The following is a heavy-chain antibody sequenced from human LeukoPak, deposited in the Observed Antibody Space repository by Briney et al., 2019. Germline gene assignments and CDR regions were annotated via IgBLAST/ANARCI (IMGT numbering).Heavy chain of an antibody. Sequence: GASVKVSCKASGYTFTSYYMHWVRQAPGQGLEWMGRIIPILGIANYAQKFQGRVTITADKSTSTAYMELSSLRSEDTAVYYCARERKARGYSYVYYFDYWGQGTLVTVSS. J-gene: IGHJ4*02. CDR1: GYTFTSYY. CDR2: IIPILGIA. D-gene: IGHD5-18*01. V-gene: IGHV1-69*04. CDR3: ARERKARGYSYVYYFDY.